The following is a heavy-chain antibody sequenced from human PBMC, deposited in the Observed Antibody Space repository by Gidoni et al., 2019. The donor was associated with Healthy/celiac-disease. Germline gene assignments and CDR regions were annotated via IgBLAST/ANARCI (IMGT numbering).Heavy chain of an antibody. CDR1: GGSFSGYY. CDR3: ARADSSYGKFDY. V-gene: IGHV4-34*01. D-gene: IGHD4-4*01. Sequence: QVQLQQWGAGLLKPSETLSLTCAVYGGSFSGYYWSWIRQPPGKGLEWIGEINHSGSTNYNPSLKSRVTISVDTSKNQFSLKLSSVTAADTAVYYCARADSSYGKFDYWGQGTLVTVSS. CDR2: INHSGST. J-gene: IGHJ4*02.